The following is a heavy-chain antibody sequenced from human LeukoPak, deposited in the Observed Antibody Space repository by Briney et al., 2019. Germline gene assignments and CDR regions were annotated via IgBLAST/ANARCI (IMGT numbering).Heavy chain of an antibody. CDR2: IKEDGSEK. CDR1: GFTFSNYA. J-gene: IGHJ4*02. V-gene: IGHV3-7*01. D-gene: IGHD3-10*01. CDR3: ARDLLWFGEAGDSY. Sequence: GGSLRLSCAASGFTFSNYAMSWVRQAPGKGLEWVAHIKEDGSEKYYVDSVKGRFTISRDNAKNSLYLQMNSLRAEDMAVYYCARDLLWFGEAGDSYWGQGSLVTVSS.